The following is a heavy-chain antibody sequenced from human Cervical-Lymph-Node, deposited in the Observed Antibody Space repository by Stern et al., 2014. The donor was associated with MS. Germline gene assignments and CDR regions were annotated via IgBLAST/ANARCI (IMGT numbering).Heavy chain of an antibody. V-gene: IGHV2-70*04. CDR1: GFSLSTSGMR. D-gene: IGHD3-3*01. J-gene: IGHJ4*02. CDR2: IDWDGDK. Sequence: QVTLKESGPALVKPTQTLTLTCTFSGFSLSTSGMRVSWIRQPPGKALEWLARIDWDGDKFYSTFLENRLTISQDTCQNRGVLTMTNMNPVDTATYYCARSPPYYEFWNDYYYFDYWGQGTLVAVSS. CDR3: ARSPPYYEFWNDYYYFDY.